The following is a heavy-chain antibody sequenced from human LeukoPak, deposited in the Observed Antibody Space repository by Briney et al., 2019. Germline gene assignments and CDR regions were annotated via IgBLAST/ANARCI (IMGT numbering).Heavy chain of an antibody. CDR2: IYYSGST. CDR1: GGSVSDYY. J-gene: IGHJ4*02. Sequence: ETLSLTCTISGGSVSDYYWSWIRQPPGKGLEWIGYIYYSGSTNYNPSLKSRVTISVDTSKNQFSLKLSSVTAADTAVYYCAAKYYYGSGSFDYWGQGTLVTVSS. CDR3: AAKYYYGSGSFDY. V-gene: IGHV4-59*02. D-gene: IGHD3-10*01.